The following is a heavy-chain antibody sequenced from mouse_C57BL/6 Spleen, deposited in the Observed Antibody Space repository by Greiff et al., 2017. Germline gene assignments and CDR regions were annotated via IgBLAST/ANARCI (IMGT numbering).Heavy chain of an antibody. CDR2: ISYDGSN. CDR1: GYSITSGYY. Sequence: EVKLMESGPGLVKPSQSLSLTCSVTGYSITSGYYWNLIRQFPGNKLEWMGYISYDGSNNYNPSLKNRISITRDPSKNQFFLKLNSVTTEDTATYYCARGGSMVTTRSLAYWGQGTLVTVSA. CDR3: ARGGSMVTTRSLAY. V-gene: IGHV3-6*01. D-gene: IGHD2-2*01. J-gene: IGHJ3*01.